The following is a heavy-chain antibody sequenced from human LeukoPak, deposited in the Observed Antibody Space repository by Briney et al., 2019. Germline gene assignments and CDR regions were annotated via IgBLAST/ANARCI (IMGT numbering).Heavy chain of an antibody. Sequence: GGSLRLSCSASGFTFSSYAMHWVRQAPGKGLQYVSAITNGGGSTYYADSVKGRFTISRDNSKDTLYLQMSGLTADDTAVYYCGRCNAGTCYSTPFDYWGQGTLVTVSS. CDR2: ITNGGGST. D-gene: IGHD2-21*02. CDR3: GRCNAGTCYSTPFDY. J-gene: IGHJ4*02. V-gene: IGHV3-64D*06. CDR1: GFTFSSYA.